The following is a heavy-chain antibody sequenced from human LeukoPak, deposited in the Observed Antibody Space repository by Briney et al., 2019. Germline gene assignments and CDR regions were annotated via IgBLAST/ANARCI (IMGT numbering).Heavy chain of an antibody. Sequence: ASVKVSCKFSGYTLTELSMHWMRQAPGKGLELMGGFDPEDGETIYAQKFQGRVTMTEDTSTDTAYMELSSLRSQDTAVYYSATFSTAYYYDSSGYPDYWGQGTLVTVSS. CDR2: FDPEDGET. J-gene: IGHJ4*02. D-gene: IGHD3-22*01. CDR1: GYTLTELS. CDR3: ATFSTAYYYDSSGYPDY. V-gene: IGHV1-24*01.